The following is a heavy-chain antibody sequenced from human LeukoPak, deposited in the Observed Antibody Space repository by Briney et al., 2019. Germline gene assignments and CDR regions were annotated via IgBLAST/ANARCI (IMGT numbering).Heavy chain of an antibody. CDR3: ASPGEKDYYFYY. V-gene: IGHV1-46*01. Sequence: ASVKVSCKASGYTFTSYYMHWVRQAPGQGLEWMGIINPSGGSTSYAQKFQGRVTMTRDTSTSTVYMELSSLRSEDTAVYYCASPGEKDYYFYYWGQGTLVTVSS. D-gene: IGHD3-16*01. CDR2: INPSGGST. J-gene: IGHJ4*02. CDR1: GYTFTSYY.